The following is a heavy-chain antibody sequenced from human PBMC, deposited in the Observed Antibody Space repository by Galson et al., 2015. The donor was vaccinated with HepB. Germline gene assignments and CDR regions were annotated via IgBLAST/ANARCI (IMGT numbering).Heavy chain of an antibody. CDR3: ARDRGWGQLASSYYYYYYMDV. Sequence: SLRLSCAASGFTFSSYAMHWVRQAPGKGLEWVAVISYDGSNKYYADSVKGRFTISRDNSKNTLYLQMNSLRAEDTAVYYCARDRGWGQLASSYYYYYYMDVWGKGTTVTVSS. V-gene: IGHV3-30-3*01. D-gene: IGHD6-13*01. CDR2: ISYDGSNK. J-gene: IGHJ6*03. CDR1: GFTFSSYA.